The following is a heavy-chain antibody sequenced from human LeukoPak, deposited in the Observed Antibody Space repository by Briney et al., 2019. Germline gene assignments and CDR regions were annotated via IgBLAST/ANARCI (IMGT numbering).Heavy chain of an antibody. V-gene: IGHV1-18*01. D-gene: IGHD2-21*02. CDR1: GYTFISYG. J-gene: IGHJ2*01. Sequence: ASVKVSCKASGYTFISYGISWVRQAPGRGLEWMGWISGYNGNTNYAQNLQGRVTMTTDTSTSTAYMELRSLRSDDTAVYYCARGLGVVTAQSEQPKPRYFDLWGRGTQVTVSS. CDR3: ARGLGVVTAQSEQPKPRYFDL. CDR2: ISGYNGNT.